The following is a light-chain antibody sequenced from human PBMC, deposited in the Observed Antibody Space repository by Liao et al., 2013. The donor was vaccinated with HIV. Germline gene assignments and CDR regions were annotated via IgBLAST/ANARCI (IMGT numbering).Light chain of an antibody. J-gene: IGLJ1*01. CDR1: KLGDEY. V-gene: IGLV3-1*01. CDR3: QAWDSSTAV. CDR2: QDT. Sequence: SYELTQPPSVSVSPGQTASITCSGDKLGDEYASWYQQKPGQSPVLVIYQDTRRPSGIPERFSGSKSGNTATLTISGTQAMDEADYYCQAWDSSTAVFGTGTKVTVL.